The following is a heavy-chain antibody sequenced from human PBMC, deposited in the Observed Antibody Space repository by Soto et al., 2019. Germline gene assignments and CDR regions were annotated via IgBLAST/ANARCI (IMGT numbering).Heavy chain of an antibody. D-gene: IGHD2-15*01. CDR3: ARLGGYCSGGSCLYYYYYYGMDV. V-gene: IGHV1-8*02. J-gene: IGHJ6*02. Sequence: ASVKVSCKASGFTFTGHYIHWVRQAPGQGLEWMGWMNPNSGNTGYAQKFQGRVTMTRNTSISTAYMELSSLRSEDTAVYYCARLGGYCSGGSCLYYYYYYGMDVWGQGTTVTVSS. CDR1: GFTFTGHY. CDR2: MNPNSGNT.